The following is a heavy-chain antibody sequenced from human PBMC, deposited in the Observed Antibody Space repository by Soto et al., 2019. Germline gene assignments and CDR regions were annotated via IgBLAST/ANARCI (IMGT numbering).Heavy chain of an antibody. CDR3: ARVPGNFWSGYYKGFDY. Sequence: SQTLSLTCAISGDSVSSNSAAWNWIRQSPSRGLEWLGRTYYRSKWYNDYAVSVKSRITINPDTPKNQFSLQLNSVTPEDTAVYYCARVPGNFWSGYYKGFDYWGQGTLVTVSS. V-gene: IGHV6-1*01. CDR2: TYYRSKWYN. CDR1: GDSVSSNSAA. D-gene: IGHD3-3*01. J-gene: IGHJ4*02.